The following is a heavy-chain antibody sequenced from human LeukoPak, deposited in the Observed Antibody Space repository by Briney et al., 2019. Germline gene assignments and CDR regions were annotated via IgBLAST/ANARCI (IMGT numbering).Heavy chain of an antibody. CDR2: IYPGDSDT. V-gene: IGHV5-51*01. CDR3: TARGVDYYGSGSYSDY. D-gene: IGHD3-10*01. Sequence: GESLKISCKGSEYRFISYWIGWAGQMPGKGLEGMGIIYPGDSDTSYSPPLQGQVTISADKSISTAYLQWSSLKASDTAMYYCTARGVDYYGSGSYSDYWGQGTLVTVSS. CDR1: EYRFISYW. J-gene: IGHJ4*02.